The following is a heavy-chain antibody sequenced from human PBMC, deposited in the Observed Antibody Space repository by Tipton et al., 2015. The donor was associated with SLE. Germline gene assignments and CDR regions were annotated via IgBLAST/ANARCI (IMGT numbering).Heavy chain of an antibody. CDR2: ISSSSSYI. J-gene: IGHJ3*02. V-gene: IGHV3-21*03. D-gene: IGHD3-22*01. CDR3: ARDYYDSPDAFDI. CDR1: GFTFSSYG. Sequence: SLRFSCAASGFTFSSYGMNWVRQAPGKGLEWVSSISSSSSYIYYADSVKGRFTISRDNAKNSLYLQMNSLRAEDTAVYYCARDYYDSPDAFDIWGQGTMVTVSS.